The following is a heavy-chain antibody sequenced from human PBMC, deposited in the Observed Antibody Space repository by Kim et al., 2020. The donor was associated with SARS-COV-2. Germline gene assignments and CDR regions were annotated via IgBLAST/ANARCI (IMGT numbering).Heavy chain of an antibody. J-gene: IGHJ4*02. CDR2: ISSNGGST. CDR1: GFTFSSYA. D-gene: IGHD5-18*01. CDR3: VKGGSAGIQLSTLDY. V-gene: IGHV3-64D*06. Sequence: GGSLRLSCSASGFTFSSYAMHWVRQAPGKGLEYVSAISSNGGSTYYADSVKGRFTISRDNSKNTLYLQMSSLRAEDTAVYYCVKGGSAGIQLSTLDYWGQGTLVTVSS.